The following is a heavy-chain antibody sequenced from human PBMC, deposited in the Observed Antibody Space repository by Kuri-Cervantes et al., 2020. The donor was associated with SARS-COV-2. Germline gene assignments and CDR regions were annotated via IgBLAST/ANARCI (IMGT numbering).Heavy chain of an antibody. J-gene: IGHJ4*02. CDR1: GYTFTSYD. CDR3: ARSPQRTGDRKNEPWEQLVYYFDY. CDR2: MNPNSGNT. D-gene: IGHD6-13*01. V-gene: IGHV1-8*03. Sequence: ASVKVSCKASGYTFTSYDINWVRQATGQGLEWMGWMNPNSGNTGYAQKFQGRVTITRNTSISTAYMELSSLRSEDTAVYYCARSPQRTGDRKNEPWEQLVYYFDYWGQGTLVTVSS.